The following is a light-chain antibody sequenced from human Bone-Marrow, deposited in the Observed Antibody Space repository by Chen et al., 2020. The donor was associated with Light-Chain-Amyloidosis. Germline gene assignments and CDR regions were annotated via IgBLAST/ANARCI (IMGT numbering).Light chain of an antibody. CDR3: QQYDNLPIT. CDR1: QDISNY. J-gene: IGKJ5*01. CDR2: GAS. Sequence: DIQMTQSPSSLSASVGDRVTITCQASQDISNYLNWYQQKPGKAPKLLIHGASYLETGVPSRFSGSGSGTYFTIAISSLQPEAIATYYCQQYDNLPITFGQGTRLEI. V-gene: IGKV1-33*01.